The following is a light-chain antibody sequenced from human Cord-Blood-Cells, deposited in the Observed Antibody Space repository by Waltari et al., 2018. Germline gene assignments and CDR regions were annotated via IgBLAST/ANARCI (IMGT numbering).Light chain of an antibody. J-gene: IGLJ2*01. CDR2: YYSDSDK. CDR3: MIWPSNASGV. V-gene: IGLV5-37*01. Sequence: QPATTHPPSSSEVPGESARLTCILPSVIHVGGYRKDWSQLKPGSPPRYLLYYYSDSDKGQGSEVPSRFSGSKDASANTGILLTSGLQSADEADYYCMIWPSNASGVFGGGTKLTVL. CDR1: SVIHVGGYR.